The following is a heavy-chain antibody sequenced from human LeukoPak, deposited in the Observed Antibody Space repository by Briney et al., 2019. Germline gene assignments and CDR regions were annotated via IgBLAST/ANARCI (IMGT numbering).Heavy chain of an antibody. J-gene: IGHJ4*02. V-gene: IGHV3-53*01. D-gene: IGHD3-22*01. CDR3: ATFYDSSGRDY. CDR2: IYSGGST. CDR1: GFTVSSNY. Sequence: PGGSLRLSCAASGFTVSSNYMSWVRQAPGKGLEWVSVIYSGGSTYYADSVKGRFTISRDNAKNSLYLQMNSLRGEDTALYYCATFYDSSGRDYWGQGTLVTVSS.